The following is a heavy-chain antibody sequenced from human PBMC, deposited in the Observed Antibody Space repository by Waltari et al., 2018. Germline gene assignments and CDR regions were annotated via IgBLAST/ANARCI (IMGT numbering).Heavy chain of an antibody. J-gene: IGHJ5*02. V-gene: IGHV3-33*01. CDR3: ARERGYYDFWSGYYPEAFDP. CDR1: GFTFSSYG. D-gene: IGHD3-3*01. Sequence: QVQLVESGGGVVQPGRSLRLSCAASGFTFSSYGMHWVRQAPGTGLEWVAVIWYDGSNKYYADSVKGRFTISRDNSKNTLYLQMNSLRAEDTAVYYCARERGYYDFWSGYYPEAFDPWGQGTLVTVSS. CDR2: IWYDGSNK.